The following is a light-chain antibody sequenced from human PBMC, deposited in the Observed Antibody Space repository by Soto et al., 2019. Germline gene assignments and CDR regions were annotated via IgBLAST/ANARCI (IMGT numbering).Light chain of an antibody. J-gene: IGKJ1*01. V-gene: IGKV1-5*03. Sequence: DIPMTQSPSTLSASVGDRVIITCRASQSVDNWLAWFQQKPGKAPKVVIYRASGLETGVPSRFSGSGSGTEFTLTISSLQPDDFATYYCQHYSASSPWTFGQGTKVEIK. CDR2: RAS. CDR3: QHYSASSPWT. CDR1: QSVDNW.